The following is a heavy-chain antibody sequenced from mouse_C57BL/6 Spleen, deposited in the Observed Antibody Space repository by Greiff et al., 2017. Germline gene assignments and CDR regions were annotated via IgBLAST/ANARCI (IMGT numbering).Heavy chain of an antibody. CDR3: ARRKIYYDYDEGYFDY. CDR1: GYAFSSSW. Sequence: VQLQQSGPELVKPGASVKISCTASGYAFSSSWLNWVKQRPGQGLEWIGRIYPGDGDTNYNGMFTGQATLTADKSSSTAYRQVSRQTTGESAVYFCARRKIYYDYDEGYFDYWGQGTTLTVSS. J-gene: IGHJ2*01. CDR2: IYPGDGDT. V-gene: IGHV1-82*01. D-gene: IGHD2-4*01.